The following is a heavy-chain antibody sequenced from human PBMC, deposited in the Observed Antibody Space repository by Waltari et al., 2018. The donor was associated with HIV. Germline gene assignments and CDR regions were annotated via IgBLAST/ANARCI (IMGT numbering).Heavy chain of an antibody. CDR3: VKDMFGEYDY. V-gene: IGHV3-74*01. CDR1: GFSVRRYW. J-gene: IGHJ4*02. Sequence: EVRLVQSGGGLVQHGGSRRLSCAASGFSVRRYWMHWVRQIPGQGLVWFSRINPYVNTINYADSVMGRFTISRDYAKNTLYLQMNSLRDEDTAMYYCVKDMFGEYDYWGQGTLVTVSS. CDR2: INPYVNTI. D-gene: IGHD3-10*02.